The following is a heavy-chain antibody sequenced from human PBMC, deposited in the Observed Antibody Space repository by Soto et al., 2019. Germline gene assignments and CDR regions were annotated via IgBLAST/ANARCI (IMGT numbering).Heavy chain of an antibody. CDR2: FIPIIGGG. CDR3: ARRSVSHSNAFDF. CDR1: GGTFRNLA. Sequence: QVQLVQSGAEVKKPGSSVKVSCKASGGTFRNLAINWVRQAPGQGLEWMGGFIPIIGGGINAQKFQGRVTITSDESTSTAHMELSSLKSEDTAMYFCARRSVSHSNAFDFWGQRTMVTVSS. D-gene: IGHD2-15*01. J-gene: IGHJ3*01. V-gene: IGHV1-69*01.